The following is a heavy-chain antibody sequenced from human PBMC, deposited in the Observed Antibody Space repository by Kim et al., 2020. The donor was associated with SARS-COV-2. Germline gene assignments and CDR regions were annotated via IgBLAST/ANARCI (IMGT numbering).Heavy chain of an antibody. CDR3: ARDLQLGYCSGGSCYFPPQNYYYGMDV. CDR2: ISYDGSNK. D-gene: IGHD2-15*01. Sequence: GGSLRLSCAASGFTFSSYAMHWVRQAPGKGLEWVAVISYDGSNKYYVDSVKGRFTISRDNSKNTLYLQMNSLRAEDTAVYYCARDLQLGYCSGGSCYFPPQNYYYGMDVWGQGTTVTVSS. CDR1: GFTFSSYA. V-gene: IGHV3-30*04. J-gene: IGHJ6*02.